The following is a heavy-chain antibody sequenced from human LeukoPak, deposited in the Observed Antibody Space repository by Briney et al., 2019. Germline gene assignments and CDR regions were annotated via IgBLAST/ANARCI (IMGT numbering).Heavy chain of an antibody. V-gene: IGHV4-59*08. CDR1: GGSISSYY. CDR2: IYYSGST. CDR3: ARLRDYYYSYMDV. Sequence: PSETLSLTCTVFGGSISSYYWSWIRQPPGKGLEWIGYIYYSGSTNYNPSLKSRVTISVDTSKNQFSLKLSSVTAADTAVYYCARLRDYYYSYMDVWGKGTTVTISS. J-gene: IGHJ6*03.